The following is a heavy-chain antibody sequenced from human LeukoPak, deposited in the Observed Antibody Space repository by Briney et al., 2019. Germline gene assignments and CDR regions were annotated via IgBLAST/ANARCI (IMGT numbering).Heavy chain of an antibody. CDR1: GYTFTGYY. D-gene: IGHD4-17*01. Sequence: ASVKVSCKASGYTFTGYYMHWVRQAPGQGLEWMGRINPNSGGTNYAQKFQGRVTMTRDTSTSTVYVELSSLRSEDTAVYYCARATADSSRNLRHWGQGTLVTVSS. V-gene: IGHV1-2*06. CDR3: ARATADSSRNLRH. CDR2: INPNSGGT. J-gene: IGHJ4*02.